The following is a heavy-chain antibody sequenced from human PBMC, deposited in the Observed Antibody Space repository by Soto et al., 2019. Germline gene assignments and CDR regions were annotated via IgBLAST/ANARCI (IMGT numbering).Heavy chain of an antibody. CDR1: GYTFTSYY. CDR2: INPSGGST. Sequence: ASVKVSCKASGYTFTSYYMYWVRQAPGQGLEWMGIINPSGGSTSYAQKFQGRVTMTRDTSTSTVYMELSSLRSEDTAVYYCAREGRYYDSSGQIRKGAFDIWGQGTMVTV. D-gene: IGHD3-22*01. V-gene: IGHV1-46*01. CDR3: AREGRYYDSSGQIRKGAFDI. J-gene: IGHJ3*02.